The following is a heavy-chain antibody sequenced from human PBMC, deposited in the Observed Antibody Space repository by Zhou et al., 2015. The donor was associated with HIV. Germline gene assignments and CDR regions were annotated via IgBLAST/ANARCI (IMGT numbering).Heavy chain of an antibody. D-gene: IGHD6-13*01. J-gene: IGHJ6*02. V-gene: IGHV1-69*02. CDR3: ARVAAAADYYYYYGMDV. Sequence: QVQLVQSGAEVKKPGSSVKVSCKASGGTFSSYTISWVRQAPGQGLEWMGRIIPILGIANYAQKFQGRVTITADKSTSTAYMELSSLRSEDTAVYYCARVAAAADYYYYYGMDVWGQGTTVTVSS. CDR1: GGTFSSYT. CDR2: IIPILGIA.